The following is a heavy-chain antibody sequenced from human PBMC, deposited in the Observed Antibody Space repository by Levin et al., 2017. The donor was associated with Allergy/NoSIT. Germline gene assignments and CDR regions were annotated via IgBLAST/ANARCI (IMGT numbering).Heavy chain of an antibody. J-gene: IGHJ5*02. CDR1: GDSVSSANYH. V-gene: IGHV4-61*02. CDR3: ARMTKLPSGGFDP. Sequence: SQTLSLTCTVSGDSVSSANYHWSWIRQPAGKGLEWIGRIHTSGSTNYNPSLKSRVTISEDTSKNQFSLHLSSVTAADTAVYYCARMTKLPSGGFDPWGQGTLVTVSS. D-gene: IGHD7-27*01. CDR2: IHTSGST.